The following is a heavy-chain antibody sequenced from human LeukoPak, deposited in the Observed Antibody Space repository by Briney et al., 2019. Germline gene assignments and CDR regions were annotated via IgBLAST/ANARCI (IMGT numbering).Heavy chain of an antibody. CDR2: IKQDGSEK. D-gene: IGHD5-24*01. J-gene: IGHJ6*03. CDR1: GFPFSDYW. V-gene: IGHV3-7*01. Sequence: PGGSLRLSCAASGFPFSDYWMHWVRQAPGKGLEWVANIKQDGSEKSYADSVKGRFTISRDNAKNSLYLQMNSLRAEDTAVYYCARARDRRDGYNFYFYYYMDVWGKGTTVTVSS. CDR3: ARARDRRDGYNFYFYYYMDV.